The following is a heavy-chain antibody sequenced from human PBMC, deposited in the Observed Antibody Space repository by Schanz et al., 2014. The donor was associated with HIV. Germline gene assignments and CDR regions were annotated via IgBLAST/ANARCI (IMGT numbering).Heavy chain of an antibody. CDR1: GGSFNGDY. V-gene: IGHV4-34*01. CDR2: VNHCGDT. D-gene: IGHD6-13*01. J-gene: IGHJ4*02. CDR3: ARAKWPPRSRDFDF. Sequence: QVQLQQWGAGLLKPSETLSLTCAVYGGSFNGDYWTWLRQPPGKALEWIAEVNHCGDTNYNPSLKGRVTISVDTSKNHLSLKLDSVTAADTAVYYCARAKWPPRSRDFDFWGQGNLVTVSS.